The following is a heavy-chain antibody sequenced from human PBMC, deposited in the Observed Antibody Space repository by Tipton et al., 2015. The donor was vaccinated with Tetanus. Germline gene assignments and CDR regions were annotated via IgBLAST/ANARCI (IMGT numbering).Heavy chain of an antibody. Sequence: TLSLTCTVSGGSISSYYWSWIRQPPGKGLEWIGYIYYSGSTNYNPSLKSRVTISVDTSKNQFSLKLSSVTAADTAVYYCAGGRMATIFRNYYGMDVWGQGTTVTVSS. CDR2: IYYSGST. D-gene: IGHD5-24*01. V-gene: IGHV4-59*12. CDR3: AGGRMATIFRNYYGMDV. CDR1: GGSISSYY. J-gene: IGHJ6*02.